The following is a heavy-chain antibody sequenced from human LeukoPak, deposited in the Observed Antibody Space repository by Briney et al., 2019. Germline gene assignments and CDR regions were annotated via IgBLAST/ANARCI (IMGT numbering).Heavy chain of an antibody. CDR3: AKTRSSGWESDY. CDR2: ITSSSTYI. V-gene: IGHV3-21*01. Sequence: GGSLRLSCAASGFTFSSYSMNWVRQAPGKGLEWVSSITSSSTYIYYADSVKGRFTISRDNAKNSLYLQMNNLRAEDTAVYYCAKTRSSGWESDYWGQGTLVTVSS. D-gene: IGHD6-19*01. CDR1: GFTFSSYS. J-gene: IGHJ4*02.